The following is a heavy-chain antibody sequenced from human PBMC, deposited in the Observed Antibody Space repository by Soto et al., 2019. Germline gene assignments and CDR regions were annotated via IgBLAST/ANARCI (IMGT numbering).Heavy chain of an antibody. V-gene: IGHV3-23*01. J-gene: IGHJ4*02. D-gene: IGHD6-13*01. Sequence: GGSLRLSCAASEFSFDDYAMSWVRQAPGKGLEWVSSITYTGVSTYYADSVKGRFTISRDNSKDTLYLQMNSLRAEDTAIYYCAKASVWYPYFDSWGQGTLVTVSS. CDR3: AKASVWYPYFDS. CDR1: EFSFDDYA. CDR2: ITYTGVST.